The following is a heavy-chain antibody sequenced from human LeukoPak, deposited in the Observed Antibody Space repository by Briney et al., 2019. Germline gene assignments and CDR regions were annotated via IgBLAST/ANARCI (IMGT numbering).Heavy chain of an antibody. CDR3: AKEPHAYDSSGNDY. CDR1: GFTFSTFW. V-gene: IGHV3-74*01. D-gene: IGHD3-22*01. CDR2: IKGDGSNV. Sequence: PGGSLRLSCAASGFTFSTFWMHWVRQGPGKGLVWVSRIKGDGSNVSYADSVKGRFTISRDNSKNTLYLQMNSLRAEDTAVYYCAKEPHAYDSSGNDYWGQGTLVTVSS. J-gene: IGHJ4*02.